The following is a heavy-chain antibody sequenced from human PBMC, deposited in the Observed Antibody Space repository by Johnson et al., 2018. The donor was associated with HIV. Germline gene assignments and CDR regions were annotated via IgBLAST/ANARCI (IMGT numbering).Heavy chain of an antibody. CDR3: ASPDKRQCSGDAFDI. J-gene: IGHJ3*02. CDR2: ITYDGSRT. CDR1: GFTVSSND. Sequence: VQLVESGGGVVQPGGSLRLSCAASGFTVSSNDMRWVRQAPGKGLEWVAGITYDGSRTGYADSVKGRFTISRDNAKNSLYLQMNSLSAEDTAVYYCASPDKRQCSGDAFDIWGQGTMVTVSS. D-gene: IGHD6-19*01. V-gene: IGHV3-20*04.